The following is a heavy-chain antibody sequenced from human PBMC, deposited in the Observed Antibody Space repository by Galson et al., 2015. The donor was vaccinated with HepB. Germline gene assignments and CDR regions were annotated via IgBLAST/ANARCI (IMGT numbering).Heavy chain of an antibody. CDR1: GGTFSSYA. D-gene: IGHD6-25*01. Sequence: SVKVSCKASGGTFSSYAISWVRQAPGQGLEWMGGIIPIFGTANYAQKFQGRVTITADESTSTAYMELSSLRSEDTAVYYCARDLDGYHDAFDIWGQGTMVTVSS. CDR2: IIPIFGTA. V-gene: IGHV1-69*13. CDR3: ARDLDGYHDAFDI. J-gene: IGHJ3*02.